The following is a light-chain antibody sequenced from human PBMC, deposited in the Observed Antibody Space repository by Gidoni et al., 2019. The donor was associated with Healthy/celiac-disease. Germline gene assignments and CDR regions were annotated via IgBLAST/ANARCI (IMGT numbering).Light chain of an antibody. CDR1: QVISNY. CDR3: QQYDSIPLT. CDR2: DAS. J-gene: IGKJ4*01. Sequence: IQTTPSPSSLSASVGDRVTITCQASQVISNYLNWYQQKPGKAPKLLIYDASNLETGVPSRFSGSGSGTDFTFTISSLQPEDIATYYCQQYDSIPLTFXXXTKVEIK. V-gene: IGKV1-33*01.